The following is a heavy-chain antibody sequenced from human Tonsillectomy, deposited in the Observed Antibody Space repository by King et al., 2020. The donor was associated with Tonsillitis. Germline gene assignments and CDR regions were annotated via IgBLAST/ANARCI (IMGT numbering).Heavy chain of an antibody. CDR1: GFTFSSYA. J-gene: IGHJ4*02. CDR2: ISHDGSDK. D-gene: IGHD4-17*01. V-gene: IGHV3-30*14. Sequence: VQLVESGGGVVQPGRSLRLSCVASGFTFSSYAMHWVRQAPGKGLEWVALISHDGSDKFYADSVKGRFTISRDNSKNTLYVQMNSLRGEDTAVYYCAREGAVKTTVTLFDYWGQGALVTVSS. CDR3: AREGAVKTTVTLFDY.